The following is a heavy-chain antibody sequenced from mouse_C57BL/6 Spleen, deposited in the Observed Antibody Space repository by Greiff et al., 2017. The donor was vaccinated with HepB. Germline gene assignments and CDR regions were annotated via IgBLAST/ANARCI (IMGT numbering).Heavy chain of an antibody. CDR2: ISYDGSN. CDR3: ARGGSSYDWYFDV. Sequence: EVQLQESGPGLVKPSQSLSLTCSVPGYSITSGYYWNWIRQFPGNKLEWMGYISYDGSNNYNPSLKNRISITRDTSKNQFFLKLNSVTTEDTATYYCARGGSSYDWYFDVWGTGTTVTVSS. D-gene: IGHD1-1*01. CDR1: GYSITSGYY. J-gene: IGHJ1*03. V-gene: IGHV3-6*01.